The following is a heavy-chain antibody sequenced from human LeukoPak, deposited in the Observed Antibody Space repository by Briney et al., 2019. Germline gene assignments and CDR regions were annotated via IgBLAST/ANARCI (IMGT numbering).Heavy chain of an antibody. CDR1: GFTFSVHY. CDR2: ISGDGTTI. V-gene: IGHV3-11*04. D-gene: IGHD2-21*01. Sequence: KTGGSLRLSCAGSGFTFSVHYMTWIRQPPGKGLEWLSYISGDGTTIYYADSVRGRFTISRDNAKNSLSLQMNSLRVEDTAVYYCARVSSHWGWPGDYYFDYWGQGTLVTVSS. J-gene: IGHJ4*02. CDR3: ARVSSHWGWPGDYYFDY.